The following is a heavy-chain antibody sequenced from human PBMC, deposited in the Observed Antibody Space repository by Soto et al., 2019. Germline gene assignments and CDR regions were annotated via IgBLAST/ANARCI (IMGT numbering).Heavy chain of an antibody. D-gene: IGHD3-9*01. CDR1: GGSISSYY. Sequence: SETLSLTCTVSGGSISSYYWSWIRQPPGKGLEWIGYIYYSGGTNYNPSLKSRVTISVDTSKNQFSLKLSSVTAADTAVYYCARDLTYFDILTGYERYYGMDVWGQGTTVTVSS. CDR2: IYYSGGT. J-gene: IGHJ6*02. CDR3: ARDLTYFDILTGYERYYGMDV. V-gene: IGHV4-59*01.